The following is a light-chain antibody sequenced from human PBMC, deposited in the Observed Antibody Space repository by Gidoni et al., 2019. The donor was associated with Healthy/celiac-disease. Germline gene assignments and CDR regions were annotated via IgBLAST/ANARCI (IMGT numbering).Light chain of an antibody. Sequence: DIQMTQSPSSLSASVGDRVTITCRASQGISNYLAWYQQKPEKVPKLLIYAASTLQSGVPSRFSVSGSVTDFTLTISSLQPEDVATYYCQKYNSSPWTFGQGTKVEIK. CDR2: AAS. CDR1: QGISNY. V-gene: IGKV1-27*01. CDR3: QKYNSSPWT. J-gene: IGKJ1*01.